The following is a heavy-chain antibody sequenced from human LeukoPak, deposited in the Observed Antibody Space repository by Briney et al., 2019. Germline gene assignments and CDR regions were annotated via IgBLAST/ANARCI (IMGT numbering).Heavy chain of an antibody. CDR3: AGDRNSDWYSPLDY. D-gene: IGHD6-19*01. Sequence: GGSLRLSCVASGFTFTRCAMSWIRQAPGKGLEWVAIITATGDTAYYADSVKGRFTISRDNSRNTVYMQMDSLRAEDTAIYYCAGDRNSDWYSPLDYWGQGSQVTVSP. CDR1: GFTFTRCA. V-gene: IGHV3-23*01. CDR2: ITATGDTA. J-gene: IGHJ4*02.